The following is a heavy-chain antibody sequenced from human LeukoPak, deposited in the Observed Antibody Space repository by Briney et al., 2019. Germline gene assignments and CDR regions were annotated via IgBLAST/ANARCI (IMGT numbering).Heavy chain of an antibody. V-gene: IGHV4-4*07. J-gene: IGHJ4*02. CDR1: RGSISSYY. Sequence: SETLSLTCTVSRGSISSYYWSWIRQPAGKGLEWIGRIYTRGSTNYNPCLKSRVTMSVDTYKNQFSLKLSSVTAADTAVYYCAGEGHYYDSSGYYYGGEDYWGQGTLVTVSS. D-gene: IGHD3-22*01. CDR2: IYTRGST. CDR3: AGEGHYYDSSGYYYGGEDY.